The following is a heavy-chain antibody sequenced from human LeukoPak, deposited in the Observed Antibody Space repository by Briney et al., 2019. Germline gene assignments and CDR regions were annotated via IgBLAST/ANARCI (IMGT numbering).Heavy chain of an antibody. J-gene: IGHJ4*02. Sequence: GGSLRLSCAASGFTFSSYWMSWVRQAPGKGLEWISSISSSSTYLYYSNSVRGRFTISRDNVENSLYLQLNSLRAEDTAVYYCAKDTGGVELDRGEFDYWGQGTLVTVSS. CDR3: AKDTGGVELDRGEFDY. CDR1: GFTFSSYW. V-gene: IGHV3-21*01. CDR2: ISSSSTYL. D-gene: IGHD5-24*01.